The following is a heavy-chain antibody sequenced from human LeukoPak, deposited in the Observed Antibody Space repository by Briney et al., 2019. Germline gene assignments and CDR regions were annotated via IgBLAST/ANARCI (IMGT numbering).Heavy chain of an antibody. Sequence: SETLSLTCAVYGGSFSGYYWSWIRQPPGKGLEWIGEINHSGSTNYNPSLKSRVTISVDTSKNQFSLKLSSVTAADTTVYYCARGVVRDGYNSEAEYWGQGTLVTVSS. D-gene: IGHD5-24*01. CDR3: ARGVVRDGYNSEAEY. CDR1: GGSFSGYY. V-gene: IGHV4-34*01. CDR2: INHSGST. J-gene: IGHJ4*02.